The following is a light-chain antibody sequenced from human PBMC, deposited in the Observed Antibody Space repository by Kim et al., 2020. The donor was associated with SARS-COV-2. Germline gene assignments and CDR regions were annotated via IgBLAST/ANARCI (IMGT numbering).Light chain of an antibody. Sequence: DIVLTQSPEFQSVSPKEKVTITCRASQSVGRNLHWYQQRPGQSPKVLIKYASRSISGVPSRFSGSGSGTVFTLIINGLEAEDAATYFCHQSNNLSWAFGQGTKVDIK. CDR3: HQSNNLSWA. CDR1: QSVGRN. J-gene: IGKJ1*01. CDR2: YAS. V-gene: IGKV6-21*02.